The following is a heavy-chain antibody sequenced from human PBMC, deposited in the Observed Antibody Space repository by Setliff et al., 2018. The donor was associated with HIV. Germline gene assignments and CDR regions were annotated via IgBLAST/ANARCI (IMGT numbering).Heavy chain of an antibody. CDR3: ARETIRSGHPSEAGFDF. J-gene: IGHJ4*02. Sequence: SETLSLTCTVSAYSIRNGYYWGWIRQSPGKGLEWIGTLYYDGKTYYNPSLKSRVTMSVDTSKNQFSLNLNSVTAADTAVYYCARETIRSGHPSEAGFDFWGQGALVTVSS. V-gene: IGHV4-38-2*02. CDR2: LYYDGKT. CDR1: AYSIRNGYY. D-gene: IGHD6-19*01.